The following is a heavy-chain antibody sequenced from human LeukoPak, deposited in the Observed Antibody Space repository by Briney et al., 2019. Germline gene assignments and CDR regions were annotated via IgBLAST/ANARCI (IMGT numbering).Heavy chain of an antibody. Sequence: PGGSLRVSCAASGFTFSSYAMHWVRQAPGNGLEWVAVISYDGSNKYYADSVKGRFTISRDNSKNTLYLQMNSLRAEDTAVYYCARDQLDSSSSGHDYWGQGTLVTVSS. CDR1: GFTFSSYA. CDR3: ARDQLDSSSSGHDY. CDR2: ISYDGSNK. V-gene: IGHV3-30-3*01. D-gene: IGHD6-6*01. J-gene: IGHJ4*02.